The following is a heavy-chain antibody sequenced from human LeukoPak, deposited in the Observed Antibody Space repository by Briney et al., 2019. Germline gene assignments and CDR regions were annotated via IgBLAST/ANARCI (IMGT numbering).Heavy chain of an antibody. CDR2: IYPDDSRT. Sequence: KPGESLKISCKASGYNFPKSWIGWVRQMPGKGLEWMAIIYPDDSRTKYSPSFQGQVTISADRSINTAYLQWSSLRASDTAMYYCARPDYFASHDWGQGTLVTVSS. CDR3: ARPDYFASHD. CDR1: GYNFPKSW. J-gene: IGHJ4*02. V-gene: IGHV5-51*01. D-gene: IGHD2/OR15-2a*01.